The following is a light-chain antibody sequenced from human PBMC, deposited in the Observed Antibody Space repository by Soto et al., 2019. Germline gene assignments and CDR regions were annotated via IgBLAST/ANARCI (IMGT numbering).Light chain of an antibody. J-gene: IGKJ2*01. Sequence: DIQMTQSPSSLSASVGDRVTITCRASQSINTYLNWYQQKPGKAPKFLIHAASSLQSGVPSRLSGSGSGTFFPLTIRSLQPEDVATYYFQQSYNTPPFTFGQGTKLEIK. V-gene: IGKV1-39*01. CDR2: AAS. CDR3: QQSYNTPPFT. CDR1: QSINTY.